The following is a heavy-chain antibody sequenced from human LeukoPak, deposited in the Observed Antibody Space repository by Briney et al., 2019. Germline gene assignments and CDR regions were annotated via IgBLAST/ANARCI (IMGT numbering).Heavy chain of an antibody. D-gene: IGHD1-1*01. CDR1: GFTFGSYA. J-gene: IGHJ4*02. CDR3: ARGGTTFEH. CDR2: IKYDGIEK. Sequence: GGSLRLSCAASGFTFGSYAMHWVRQAPGKGLEWVANIKYDGIEKYYVDSVKGRFAISRDNAKNSLYLQMNSLTAEDTAVYYCARGGTTFEHWGQGTLVTVSS. V-gene: IGHV3-7*01.